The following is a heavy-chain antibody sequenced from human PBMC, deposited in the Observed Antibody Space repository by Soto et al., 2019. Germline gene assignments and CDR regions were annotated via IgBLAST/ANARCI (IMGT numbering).Heavy chain of an antibody. CDR1: GFTFSSYA. CDR2: ISGSGGST. J-gene: IGHJ6*02. V-gene: IGHV3-23*01. D-gene: IGHD3-3*01. Sequence: GGSLRLSCAASGFTFSSYAMSWVRQAPGKGLEWDSAISGSGGSTYYADSVKGRFTIARDNSKNTLYLQMNSLRAEDTAVYYCAKDGWDLTEWHNYYYSMDVWGQGTTVTVSS. CDR3: AKDGWDLTEWHNYYYSMDV.